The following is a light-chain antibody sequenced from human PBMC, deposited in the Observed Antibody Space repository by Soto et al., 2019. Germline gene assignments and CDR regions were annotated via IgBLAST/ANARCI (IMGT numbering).Light chain of an antibody. CDR1: GSNIGSNT. Sequence: QSVLTQPPSASGTPGPRVTISCSGSGSNIGSNTVNWYQQLPGTAPKLLIYSNNQRPSGVPDRFSGSKSGTSASLAISGLQSEDEADYYCAAWDDSLTVVFGGGTKLTVL. V-gene: IGLV1-44*01. CDR3: AAWDDSLTVV. CDR2: SNN. J-gene: IGLJ2*01.